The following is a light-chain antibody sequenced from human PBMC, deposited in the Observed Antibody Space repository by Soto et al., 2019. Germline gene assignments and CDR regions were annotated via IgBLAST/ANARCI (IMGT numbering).Light chain of an antibody. Sequence: DIQMTQSPSTVSASVGDRITITNTWLAWYRQRPGEAPQLLIYDVSTLAMGVPARFSGSGSGTDFTLSISRLQADDFATFYCQQYQTYSRTFGQGTKVEVK. CDR1: TW. J-gene: IGKJ1*01. CDR2: DVS. CDR3: QQYQTYSRT. V-gene: IGKV1-5*01.